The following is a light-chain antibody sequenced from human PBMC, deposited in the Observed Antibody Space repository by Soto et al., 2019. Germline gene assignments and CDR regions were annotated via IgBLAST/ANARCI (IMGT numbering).Light chain of an antibody. CDR3: QQYNNYPFT. CDR1: QSISSW. J-gene: IGKJ4*01. V-gene: IGKV1-5*03. CDR2: KAS. Sequence: DIQMTQSPSTLSASVGDRVTITCRASQSISSWLAWYQQKPGKAPKVLIYKASSLERGVPSRFSDSGSGTEFTLTISSLQPDDFATYYCQQYNNYPFTFGGGTKVEIK.